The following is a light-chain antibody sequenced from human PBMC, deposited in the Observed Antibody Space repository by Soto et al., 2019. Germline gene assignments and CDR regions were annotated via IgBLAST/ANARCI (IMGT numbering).Light chain of an antibody. Sequence: EIVLTQSPGTLSLSPGERATLSCRASQSLTSSYLGWYQQKPGQAPRLLITGASSRATGIPDRFSGSGSGTDFTLTISRLEPEDIAVYYCQQYGTSPFTFGPGTKV. CDR1: QSLTSSY. V-gene: IGKV3-20*01. J-gene: IGKJ3*01. CDR3: QQYGTSPFT. CDR2: GAS.